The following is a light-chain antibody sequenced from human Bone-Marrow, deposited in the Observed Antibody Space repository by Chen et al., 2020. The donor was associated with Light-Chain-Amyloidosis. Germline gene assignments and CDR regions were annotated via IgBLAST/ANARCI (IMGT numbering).Light chain of an antibody. CDR2: RDT. CDR1: DLPTKY. Sequence: SYELIQPPSVSVSPGHTARITCSGDDLPTKYAYWYQQKPGQAPVLVIHRDTERPSGISERFSGSSSGTTATLTISGVQAEDEADYHCQSADSSGTYEVIFGGGTKLTVL. CDR3: QSADSSGTYEVI. J-gene: IGLJ2*01. V-gene: IGLV3-25*03.